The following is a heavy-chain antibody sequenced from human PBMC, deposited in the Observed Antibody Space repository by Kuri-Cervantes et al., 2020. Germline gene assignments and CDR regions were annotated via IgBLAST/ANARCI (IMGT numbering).Heavy chain of an antibody. CDR3: AKDMFYYDTGGAFDI. D-gene: IGHD3-22*01. J-gene: IGHJ3*02. CDR2: IIPIFGTA. Sequence: SVKVSCKASGGTFSSYAISWVRQAPGQGLEWMGGIIPIFGTANYAQKFQGRVTITADESTSTAYVELSSLRSEDTAVYYCAKDMFYYDTGGAFDIWGQGTLVTVSS. V-gene: IGHV1-69*13. CDR1: GGTFSSYA.